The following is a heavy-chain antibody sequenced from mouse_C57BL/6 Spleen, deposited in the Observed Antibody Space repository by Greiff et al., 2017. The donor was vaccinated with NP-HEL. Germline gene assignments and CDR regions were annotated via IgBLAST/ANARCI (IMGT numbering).Heavy chain of an antibody. J-gene: IGHJ4*01. V-gene: IGHV2-5*01. CDR2: IWRGGST. CDR3: AKGGYDRYYAMDY. Sequence: VQLQQSGPGLVQPSQSLSITCTVSGFSLTSYGVHWVRQSPGKGLEWLGVIWRGGSTDYNAAFMSRLSITKDNSKSQVFFKMNSLQADDTAIYYCAKGGYDRYYAMDYWGQGTSVTVSS. D-gene: IGHD2-2*01. CDR1: GFSLTSYG.